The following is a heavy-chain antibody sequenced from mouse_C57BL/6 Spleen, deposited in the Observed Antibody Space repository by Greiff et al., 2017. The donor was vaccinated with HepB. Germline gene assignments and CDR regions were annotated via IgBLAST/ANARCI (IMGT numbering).Heavy chain of an antibody. Sequence: EVQRVESGGGLVQPKGSLKLSCAASGFSFNTYAMNWVRQAPGKGLEWVARIRSKSNNYATYYADSVKDRLTISRDDSESMLYLQMNNLKTEDTAMYYCVRHAGTWTYVDYWGQGTTLTVYS. CDR1: GFSFNTYA. CDR2: IRSKSNNYAT. D-gene: IGHD4-1*01. J-gene: IGHJ2*01. V-gene: IGHV10-1*01. CDR3: VRHAGTWTYVDY.